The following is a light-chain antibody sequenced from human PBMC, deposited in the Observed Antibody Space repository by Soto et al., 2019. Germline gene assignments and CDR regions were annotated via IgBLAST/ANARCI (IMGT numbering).Light chain of an antibody. Sequence: IVLTQSPGTLSLSPGERATVSCRAIQSVISTYLAWYQQKPGQAPRLLIYGASTRARGMPARFSGSGSGTEFTLTISSLQSEDFAVYYCQQYNNWPPITFGQGTRLEIK. V-gene: IGKV3-15*01. CDR3: QQYNNWPPIT. CDR2: GAS. CDR1: QSVISTY. J-gene: IGKJ5*01.